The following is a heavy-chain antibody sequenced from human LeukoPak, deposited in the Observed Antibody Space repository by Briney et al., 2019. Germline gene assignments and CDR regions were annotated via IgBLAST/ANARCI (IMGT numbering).Heavy chain of an antibody. CDR1: GFTFSSYW. V-gene: IGHV3-7*01. Sequence: GGSLRLSCAASGFTFSSYWMSWVRQAPGKGLEWVANIKQDGSEKYYVDSVKGRSTISRDNAKNSLYLQMNSLRAEDTAVYYCARGPGIAAAGTPRYYYYGMDVWGKGTTVTVSS. CDR2: IKQDGSEK. D-gene: IGHD6-13*01. J-gene: IGHJ6*04. CDR3: ARGPGIAAAGTPRYYYYGMDV.